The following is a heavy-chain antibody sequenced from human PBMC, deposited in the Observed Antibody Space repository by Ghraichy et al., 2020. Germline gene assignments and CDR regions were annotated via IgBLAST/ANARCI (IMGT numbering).Heavy chain of an antibody. D-gene: IGHD7-27*01. Sequence: GGSLRLSCAASGFTFSSYAMTWVRQAPGKGLEWVSGISGSGGSTYYADSVKGRFTISRDNSKNTLYLQMKSLRAEDTAVYYCAKDRMSNWGSDYWGQGTLVTVSS. J-gene: IGHJ4*02. CDR2: ISGSGGST. V-gene: IGHV3-23*01. CDR1: GFTFSSYA. CDR3: AKDRMSNWGSDY.